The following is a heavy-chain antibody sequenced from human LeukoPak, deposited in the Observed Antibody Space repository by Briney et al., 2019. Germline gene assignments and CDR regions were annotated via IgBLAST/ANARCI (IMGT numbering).Heavy chain of an antibody. J-gene: IGHJ4*02. CDR3: ARDLGTRKSIAFAD. CDR2: ISSNNGYI. D-gene: IGHD6-6*01. Sequence: GGTLRLSCAASGFSFSSYRMHWVRQAPGKGLEWVASISSNNGYIYYADSVKGPFTISRDNGENSLHLQMNSLRAEDAAVYYCARDLGTRKSIAFADWGQGTLVTVSS. CDR1: GFSFSSYR. V-gene: IGHV3-21*01.